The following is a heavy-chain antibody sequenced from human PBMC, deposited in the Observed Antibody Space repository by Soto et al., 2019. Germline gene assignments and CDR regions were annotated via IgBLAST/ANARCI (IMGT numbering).Heavy chain of an antibody. D-gene: IGHD3-3*01. V-gene: IGHV3-48*03. J-gene: IGHJ3*02. CDR2: ISSSGSTI. CDR3: ARLVDDYDFWSGYYKRGDAFDI. Sequence: GSLRLSCAASGFTFSSYEMNWVRQAPGKGLEWVSYISSSGSTIYYADSVKGRFTISRDNAKNSLYLQMNSLRAEDTAVYYCARLVDDYDFWSGYYKRGDAFDIWGQGTMVTVSS. CDR1: GFTFSSYE.